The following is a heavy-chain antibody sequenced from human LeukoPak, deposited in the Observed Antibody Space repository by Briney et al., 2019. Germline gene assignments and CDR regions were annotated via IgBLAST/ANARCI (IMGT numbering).Heavy chain of an antibody. CDR1: GFTFGDYN. J-gene: IGHJ3*02. CDR2: IRTKAASYTT. V-gene: IGHV3-72*01. CDR3: TRSPTVGGPFI. Sequence: SGGSLRLSCAASGFTFGDYNMDWVRQAPGKGLEWVVRIRTKAASYTTEYAASVKGRFTISRDDSKNSLSLQMNGVNTEDTAVYYCTRSPTVGGPFIWGQGTMVTVSS. D-gene: IGHD3-16*01.